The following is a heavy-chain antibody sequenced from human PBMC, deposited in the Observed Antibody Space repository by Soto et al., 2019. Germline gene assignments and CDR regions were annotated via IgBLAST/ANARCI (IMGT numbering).Heavy chain of an antibody. D-gene: IGHD1-26*01. CDR2: INHSGST. J-gene: IGHJ4*02. V-gene: IGHV4-34*01. CDR1: GGSFSGYY. CDR3: ARLDGVGATGLELDY. Sequence: PSETLSLTCAVYGGSFSGYYWSWIPQPPGKGLEWIGEINHSGSTNYNPSLKSRVTISVDTSKNQFSLKLSSVTAADTAVYYCARLDGVGATGLELDYWGQGTLVT.